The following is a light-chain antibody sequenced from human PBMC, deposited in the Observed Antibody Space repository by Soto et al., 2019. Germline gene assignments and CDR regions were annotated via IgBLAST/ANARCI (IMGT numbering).Light chain of an antibody. CDR1: QSVGSN. V-gene: IGKV3-15*01. CDR3: QQYNNWPPRRT. J-gene: IGKJ1*01. CDR2: GAS. Sequence: EIVMTQSPATLSVSPGERATLSCRASQSVGSNLAWYQQKPGQAPRLLIYGASTRATGIPARFSGSGSGTEFTLTISSLQSEDFAVYYCQQYNNWPPRRTFGQGTKVEIK.